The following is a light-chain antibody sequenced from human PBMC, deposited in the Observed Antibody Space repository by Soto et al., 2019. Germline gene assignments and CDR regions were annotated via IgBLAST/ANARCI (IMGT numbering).Light chain of an antibody. J-gene: IGKJ3*01. V-gene: IGKV1-39*01. CDR1: QSIGNY. CDR2: AAT. CDR3: QQTFRIVYT. Sequence: DIQMTQSPSSLSAYVGDRVSITCRASQSIGNYLNWYQQKPGKAPNLLIYAATTLQTGVPSRFSGNGSGTYFTLTITSLPPEDIATYYCQQTFRIVYTFAPGTNVYIK.